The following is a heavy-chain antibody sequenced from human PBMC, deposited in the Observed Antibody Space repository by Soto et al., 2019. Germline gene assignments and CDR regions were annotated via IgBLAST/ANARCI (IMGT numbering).Heavy chain of an antibody. CDR1: GYPFNNYD. CDR3: TRAYGAETFDF. Sequence: GLLVQSGAEVKKPGASVKVSSKASGYPFNNYDIHWVRKAPGHGLEWMGWINPNSGNTGYAQTFRGRVTMTQNTAIGTAYMELSSLRSDDTATSYCTRAYGAETFDFWGQGTRVTVSS. V-gene: IGHV1-8*02. D-gene: IGHD3-10*01. J-gene: IGHJ5*01. CDR2: INPNSGNT.